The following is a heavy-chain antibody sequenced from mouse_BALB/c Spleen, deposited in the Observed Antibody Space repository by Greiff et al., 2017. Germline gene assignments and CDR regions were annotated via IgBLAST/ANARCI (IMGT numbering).Heavy chain of an antibody. CDR1: GYTFTSYW. V-gene: IGHV1-69*02. CDR3: ASMITEFAY. J-gene: IGHJ3*01. CDR2: IDPSDSYT. D-gene: IGHD2-4*01. Sequence: QVQLQQPGAELVKPGASVKLSCKASGYTFTSYWMHWVKQRPGQGLEWIGEIDPSDSYTNYNQKFKGKATLTVDKSSSTAYMQLSSLTSEDSAVYYCASMITEFAYWGQGTLVTVSA.